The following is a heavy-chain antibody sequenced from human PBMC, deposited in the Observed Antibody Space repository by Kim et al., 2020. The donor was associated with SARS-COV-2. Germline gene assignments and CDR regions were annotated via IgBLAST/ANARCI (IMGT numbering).Heavy chain of an antibody. D-gene: IGHD5-18*01. Sequence: YTPSLKSRVTISVDTSKNQFSLKLSSVTAADTAVYYCARFDTAMVTGFDYWGQGTLVTVSS. CDR3: ARFDTAMVTGFDY. J-gene: IGHJ4*02. V-gene: IGHV4-34*01.